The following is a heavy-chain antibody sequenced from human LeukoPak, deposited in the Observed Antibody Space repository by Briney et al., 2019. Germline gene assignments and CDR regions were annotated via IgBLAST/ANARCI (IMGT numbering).Heavy chain of an antibody. Sequence: GGSLRLSCAASGFTFSSYAMNWVRQAPGKGLEWVSGISGSGGSTYYADSVKGRFTISRDNSKNTLYLQMNSLRAEDTAVYYCARDPDRSGSYSYWGQGTPVTVSS. V-gene: IGHV3-23*01. CDR1: GFTFSSYA. CDR3: ARDPDRSGSYSY. CDR2: ISGSGGST. J-gene: IGHJ4*02. D-gene: IGHD1-26*01.